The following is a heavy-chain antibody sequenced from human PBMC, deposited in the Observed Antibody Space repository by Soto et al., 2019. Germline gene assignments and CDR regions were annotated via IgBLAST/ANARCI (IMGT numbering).Heavy chain of an antibody. V-gene: IGHV3-11*01. J-gene: IGHJ4*02. D-gene: IGHD3-10*01. CDR1: GFTFSDHF. Sequence: QVLLVESGGGLVKPGGSLRLSCAASGFTFSDHFMTWIRQAPGKGLEWISYISGGGSDIYYADSVKGRFTVSRDNAKNSLYLQMSSLRAEDTAVYYCAGDPYYYASDYWGQGTLVTVSS. CDR2: ISGGGSDI. CDR3: AGDPYYYASDY.